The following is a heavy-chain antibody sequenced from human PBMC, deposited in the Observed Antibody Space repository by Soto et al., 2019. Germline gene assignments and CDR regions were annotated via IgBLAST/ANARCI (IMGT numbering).Heavy chain of an antibody. D-gene: IGHD1-26*01. CDR3: ARYSGSYWHYLDF. Sequence: GESLKISCKASGYSFTSQWIGWVRQGPGKGLEWIGTIFPRDFDTRYSSAFRGHVTISADTSVSTAYLQWRSLEATDSAIYYCARYSGSYWHYLDFWGQGTMVTVSS. J-gene: IGHJ4*02. CDR2: IFPRDFDT. V-gene: IGHV5-51*01. CDR1: GYSFTSQW.